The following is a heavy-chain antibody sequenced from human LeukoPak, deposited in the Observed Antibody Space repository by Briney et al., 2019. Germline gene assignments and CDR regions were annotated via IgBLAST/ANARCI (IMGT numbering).Heavy chain of an antibody. CDR1: GGSISSYY. CDR3: ATNIAPGHYYGSGSYIY. CDR2: IYTSGST. D-gene: IGHD3-10*01. V-gene: IGHV4-4*07. Sequence: KPSETLSLTCTVSGGSISSYYWSWIRQPAGKGLEWIGRIYTSGSTNYNPSLKSRVTMSVDTSKNQFSLKLSSVTAADTAVYYCATNIAPGHYYGSGSYIYWGQGTLVTVSS. J-gene: IGHJ4*02.